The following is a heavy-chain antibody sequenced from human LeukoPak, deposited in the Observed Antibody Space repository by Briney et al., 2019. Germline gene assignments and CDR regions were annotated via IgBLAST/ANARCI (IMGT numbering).Heavy chain of an antibody. CDR3: ARGDYCSSTSCYLFDYFDY. V-gene: IGHV1-69*13. D-gene: IGHD2-2*01. CDR2: IIPTFGTA. Sequence: GASVKVSCKASGGTFSSYAISWVRQAPGQGLEWMGGIIPTFGTANYAQKFQGRVTITADESTSTAYMELSSLRSEDTAVYYCARGDYCSSTSCYLFDYFDYWGQGTLVTVSS. J-gene: IGHJ4*02. CDR1: GGTFSSYA.